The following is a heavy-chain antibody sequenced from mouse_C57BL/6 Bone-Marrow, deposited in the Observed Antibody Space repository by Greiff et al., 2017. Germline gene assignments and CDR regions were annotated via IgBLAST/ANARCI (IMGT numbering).Heavy chain of an antibody. CDR1: GYTFTSYW. D-gene: IGHD2-3*01. CDR3: ARLWLLPYWYFDV. Sequence: QVQLQQPGAELVKPGASVKLSCKASGYTFTSYWMHWVKQRPGQGLEWIGMIHPNSGSTNYNEKFKSKATLTVDKSSSTAYMQLSSLTSEDSAVYYCARLWLLPYWYFDVWGTGTTVTVSS. V-gene: IGHV1-64*01. J-gene: IGHJ1*03. CDR2: IHPNSGST.